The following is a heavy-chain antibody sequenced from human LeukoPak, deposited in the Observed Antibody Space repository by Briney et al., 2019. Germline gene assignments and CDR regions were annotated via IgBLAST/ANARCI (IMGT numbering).Heavy chain of an antibody. D-gene: IGHD6-19*01. CDR1: DGSISSGGYY. Sequence: PSETLSLTCTVSDGSISSGGYYWSWIRQHPGKGLEWIGYIYYSGSTYYNPSLKSRVTISVDTSKNQFSLKLSSVTAADTAVYYCARVGSDGDAFDIWGQGTMVTVSS. J-gene: IGHJ3*02. CDR3: ARVGSDGDAFDI. V-gene: IGHV4-31*03. CDR2: IYYSGST.